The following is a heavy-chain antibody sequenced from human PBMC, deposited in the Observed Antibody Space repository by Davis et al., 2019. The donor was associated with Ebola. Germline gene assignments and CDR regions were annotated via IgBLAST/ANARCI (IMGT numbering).Heavy chain of an antibody. CDR1: GYTFTSYG. D-gene: IGHD4-17*01. CDR2: ISAYNGNT. J-gene: IGHJ5*02. V-gene: IGHV1-18*01. CDR3: ARVTNPQIGHWFDP. Sequence: AASVKVSCKASGYTFTSYGISWVRQAPGQGLEWMGWISAYNGNTNYVQKLQGRVTMTTDTSTSTAYMELRSLRSDDTAVYYCARVTNPQIGHWFDPWGQGTLVTVSS.